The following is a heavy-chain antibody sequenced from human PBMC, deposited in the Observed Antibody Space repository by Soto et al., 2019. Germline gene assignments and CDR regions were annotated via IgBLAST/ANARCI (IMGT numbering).Heavy chain of an antibody. CDR3: ARDPMVRGATFDY. Sequence: LSLTCTVSGGSISSGDYYWSWIRQPPGKGLEWIGYIYYSGSTYYNPSLKSRVTISVDTSKNQFSLKLSSVTAADTAVYYCARDPMVRGATFDYWGQGTLVTVS. CDR1: GGSISSGDYY. J-gene: IGHJ4*02. D-gene: IGHD3-10*01. CDR2: IYYSGST. V-gene: IGHV4-30-4*01.